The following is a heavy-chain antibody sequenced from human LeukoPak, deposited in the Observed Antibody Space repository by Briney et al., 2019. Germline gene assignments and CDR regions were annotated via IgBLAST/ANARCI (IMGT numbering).Heavy chain of an antibody. CDR3: ARLRRNSDRSGFYYYYDD. J-gene: IGHJ4*01. CDR1: GFTFSSYS. Sequence: GGSLRHSCAASGFTFSSYSFNWVRQAPGKGLEWVSSINTVASYIYYADSVRGRFTISRDNAENSLWLQMNGLRAEDSAVYYCARLRRNSDRSGFYYYYDDWGQGTLVTVSS. D-gene: IGHD3-22*01. CDR2: INTVASYI. V-gene: IGHV3-21*01.